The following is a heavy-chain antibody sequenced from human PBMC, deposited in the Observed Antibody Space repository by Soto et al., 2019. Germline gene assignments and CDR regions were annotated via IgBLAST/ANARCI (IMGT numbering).Heavy chain of an antibody. Sequence: HPGGSLRLSCAASGFTFSNYGIHWVRQAPGKGLEWVAVISYDGSNRYYAESVKGRFTISRDNSKNTVDLEMNSLRAEDTAAYHCSKQTVPNTNALDAWGQGTPVTVSS. CDR1: GFTFSNYG. V-gene: IGHV3-30*18. CDR2: ISYDGSNR. J-gene: IGHJ3*01. D-gene: IGHD4-4*01. CDR3: SKQTVPNTNALDA.